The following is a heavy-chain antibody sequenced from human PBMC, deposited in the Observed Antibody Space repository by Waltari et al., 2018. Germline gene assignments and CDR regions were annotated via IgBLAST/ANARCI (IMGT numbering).Heavy chain of an antibody. CDR2: IIPSCGKA. CDR3: ASKGMDSSGYYLDAFDI. Sequence: QVQLVQSGAEVKKPGASVKVSCKASGYTFTGYYMHWVRQAPGQGLEWMGRIIPSCGKANYAQKFQGRVTITADKSTSTAYMELSSLRSEDTAVYYCASKGMDSSGYYLDAFDIWGQGTMVTVAS. D-gene: IGHD3-22*01. CDR1: GYTFTGYY. V-gene: IGHV1-69*06. J-gene: IGHJ3*02.